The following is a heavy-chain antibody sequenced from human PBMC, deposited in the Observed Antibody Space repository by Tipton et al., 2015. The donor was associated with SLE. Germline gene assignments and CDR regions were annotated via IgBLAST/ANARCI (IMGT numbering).Heavy chain of an antibody. CDR2: INHSGST. CDR3: ARGSGYTSVFGAFDI. CDR1: GGSFSGYY. V-gene: IGHV4-34*01. D-gene: IGHD5-18*01. Sequence: TLSLTCAVYGGSFSGYYWSWIRQPPGKGLEWIGEINHSGSTNYNPSLKSRVTISVDTSRHQFFLKLSSATAADTAVYYCARGSGYTSVFGAFDIWGQGTMVSVSS. J-gene: IGHJ3*02.